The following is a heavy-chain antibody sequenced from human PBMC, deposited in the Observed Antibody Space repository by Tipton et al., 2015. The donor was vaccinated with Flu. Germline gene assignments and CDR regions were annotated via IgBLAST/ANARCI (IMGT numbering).Heavy chain of an antibody. J-gene: IGHJ4*02. CDR2: ISWNSGSI. V-gene: IGHV3-9*01. Sequence: SGFTFDDYAMHWVRQAPGKGLEWVSGISWNSGSIGYADSVKGRFTISRDNAKNSLYLQMNSLRAEDTALYYCAKGYCSSTSCYFDYWGQGTLVTVSS. CDR3: AKGYCSSTSCYFDY. D-gene: IGHD2-2*01. CDR1: GFTFDDYA.